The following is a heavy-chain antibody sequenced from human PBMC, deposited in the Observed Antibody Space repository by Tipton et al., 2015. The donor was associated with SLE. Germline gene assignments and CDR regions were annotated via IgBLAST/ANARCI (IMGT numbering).Heavy chain of an antibody. V-gene: IGHV1-69*01. CDR3: AIAVAGTLFFDH. Sequence: QSGAEVKKPGSSVKVSCKASGGTFSSYAISWVRQAPGQGLEWMGAIIPIFGTANYAQKFQGRVKITADESTSTAYMELSSLRSEDTAVYYCAIAVAGTLFFDHWGQGTLVTVSS. CDR2: IIPIFGTA. CDR1: GGTFSSYA. D-gene: IGHD6-19*01. J-gene: IGHJ4*02.